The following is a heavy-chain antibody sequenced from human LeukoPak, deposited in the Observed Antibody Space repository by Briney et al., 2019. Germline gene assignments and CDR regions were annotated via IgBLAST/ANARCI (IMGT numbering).Heavy chain of an antibody. CDR2: IKQDGSEK. V-gene: IGHV3-7*01. CDR1: GFNFSSYL. D-gene: IGHD6-6*01. J-gene: IGHJ4*02. CDR3: ARGSSSSGLDY. Sequence: GGSLRLSCAASGFNFSSYLMSWVRQAPGKGLDWVANIKQDGSEKYYVDSVKGRFTTSGDNAKNSLYLQMNSLRAEDTAVYYCARGSSSSGLDYWGQGTLVTVSS.